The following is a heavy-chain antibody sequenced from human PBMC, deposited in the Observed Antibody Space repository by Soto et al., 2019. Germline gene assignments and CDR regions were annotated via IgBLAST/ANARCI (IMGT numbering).Heavy chain of an antibody. D-gene: IGHD6-13*01. Sequence: QVQVVESGGGVVQPGRSLRLSCEASGFTFGSYGMHWVRQAPGKGLEWVTFMSYDGSSTYYADSVKGRFTVSRDNSKNTMYLQVNSLRPEDTAVYYCAKARGQQLPFLHYWGQGTLVTVSS. CDR1: GFTFGSYG. V-gene: IGHV3-30*18. CDR3: AKARGQQLPFLHY. J-gene: IGHJ4*01. CDR2: MSYDGSST.